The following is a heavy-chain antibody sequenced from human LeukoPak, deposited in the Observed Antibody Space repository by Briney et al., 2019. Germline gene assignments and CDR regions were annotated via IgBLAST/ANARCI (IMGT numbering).Heavy chain of an antibody. V-gene: IGHV4-39*01. CDR2: IYYSGST. CDR3: ARQGSSSWPNWFDP. D-gene: IGHD6-13*01. J-gene: IGHJ5*02. Sequence: SETLSLTCTVSGGSISSSSFYWGWIRQPPGKGLEWIGSIYYSGSTFYNPSLKSRVTISVDTSRNQFSLKLSSVTAADTAVYYCARQGSSSWPNWFDPWGQGTLVTVSS. CDR1: GGSISSSSFY.